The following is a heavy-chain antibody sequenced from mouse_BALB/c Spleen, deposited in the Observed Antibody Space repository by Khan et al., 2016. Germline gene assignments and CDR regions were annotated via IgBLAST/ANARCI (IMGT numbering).Heavy chain of an antibody. J-gene: IGHJ2*01. CDR3: ARGGLLRLRGYFDY. Sequence: EVQLQESGLGLVKPSQSLSLTCSVTGYSITSGYYWNWIRQFPGNKLEWMGYISYDGSNNYNPSLKNRISITRDTSKNQFFLKLNSVTTEDTATYYCARGGLLRLRGYFDYWGQGTTLTVSS. CDR2: ISYDGSN. V-gene: IGHV3-6*02. D-gene: IGHD1-2*01. CDR1: GYSITSGYY.